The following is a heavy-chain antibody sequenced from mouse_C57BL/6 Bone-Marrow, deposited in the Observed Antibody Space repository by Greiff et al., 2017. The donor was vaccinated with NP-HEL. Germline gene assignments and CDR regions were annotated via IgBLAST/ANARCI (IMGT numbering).Heavy chain of an antibody. CDR1: GYTFTSYL. J-gene: IGHJ2*01. D-gene: IGHD1-1*01. V-gene: IGHV1-72*01. CDR2: IDPNSGGT. CDR3: ARYYYCSSSFDY. Sequence: VQLQQPGAELVKPGASVKLSCKASGYTFTSYLMHWVKQRPGRGLEWIGRIDPNSGGTKYNEKLKSKATLTVDKPSSKAYMQLNSLTSEDSAVYDCARYYYCSSSFDYWGQGTTLTVSS.